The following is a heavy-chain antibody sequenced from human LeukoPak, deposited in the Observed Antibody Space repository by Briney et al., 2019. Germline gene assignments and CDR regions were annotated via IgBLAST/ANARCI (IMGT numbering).Heavy chain of an antibody. CDR2: IYYSGST. Sequence: PSETLSLTCTVSGGSISSYYWSWIRQPPGKGLEWIGYIYYSGSTNYNPSLKSRVTISVDTSKNQFSLKLSSVTAADTAVYYCARYIAVAGKVDYWGQGNLVTVSS. CDR3: ARYIAVAGKVDY. J-gene: IGHJ4*02. D-gene: IGHD6-19*01. CDR1: GGSISSYY. V-gene: IGHV4-59*01.